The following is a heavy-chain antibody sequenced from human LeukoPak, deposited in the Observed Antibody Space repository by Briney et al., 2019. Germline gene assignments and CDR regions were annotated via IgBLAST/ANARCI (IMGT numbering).Heavy chain of an antibody. CDR2: IYSGGGT. V-gene: IGHV3-53*05. CDR1: GFTVSGNY. Sequence: PGGSLRLSCAASGFTVSGNYMSWVRQAPGKGLEWVSVIYSGGGTYYADSVKGRFTISRDNSKSTLYLQMNSLRPEDTAVYYCARDGDIGPAIYYFDYWGQGSLVTASS. CDR3: ARDGDIGPAIYYFDY. J-gene: IGHJ4*02. D-gene: IGHD2-21*01.